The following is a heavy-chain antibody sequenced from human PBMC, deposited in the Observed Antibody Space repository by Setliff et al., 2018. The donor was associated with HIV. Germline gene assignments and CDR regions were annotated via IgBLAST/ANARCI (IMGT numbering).Heavy chain of an antibody. D-gene: IGHD3-10*01. CDR3: ATVFYYDSESFSLDY. CDR1: GYTFTSYY. J-gene: IGHJ4*02. Sequence: ASVKVSCKASGYTFTSYYMHWVRQAPGQGLEWMGIINPSSGSTSYAQKFQGRVTMTRDTSITTAYLEVSRLRSDDTAVYYCATVFYYDSESFSLDYWGQGMLVTVSS. V-gene: IGHV1-46*01. CDR2: INPSSGST.